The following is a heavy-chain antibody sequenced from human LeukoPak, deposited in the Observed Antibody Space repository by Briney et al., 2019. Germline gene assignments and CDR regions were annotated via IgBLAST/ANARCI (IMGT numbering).Heavy chain of an antibody. V-gene: IGHV1-2*02. Sequence: GASVKVSCKASGYTFTGYFMHWVRQAPGQGLEWMGWINPNSGGTNYAQKFQGRVTMTRDTSISTAYMELSRLRSDDTAVYYCARDPGWNYYFDYWGQGTLVTVSS. CDR3: ARDPGWNYYFDY. CDR2: INPNSGGT. D-gene: IGHD1-7*01. J-gene: IGHJ4*02. CDR1: GYTFTGYF.